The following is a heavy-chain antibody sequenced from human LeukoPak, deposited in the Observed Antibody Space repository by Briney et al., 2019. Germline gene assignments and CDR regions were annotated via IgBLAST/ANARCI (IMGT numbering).Heavy chain of an antibody. Sequence: PGGSLRLSCAASGFIISDHYMDWVRQAPGKGLEWVGRSRNKADSYTTYYAASVNGRFTISRDDSKNSVYLQMNSLKAEDTAIYYCTRHFFSEWGQGTLVTVSS. CDR1: GFIISDHY. J-gene: IGHJ4*02. V-gene: IGHV3-72*01. D-gene: IGHD3-3*02. CDR2: SRNKADSYTT. CDR3: TRHFFSE.